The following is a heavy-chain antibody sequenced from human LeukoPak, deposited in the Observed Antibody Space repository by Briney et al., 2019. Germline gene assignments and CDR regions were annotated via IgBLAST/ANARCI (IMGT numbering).Heavy chain of an antibody. Sequence: SVKVSCNASGFTFTSSAVQWVRQARGQRLEWIGWIVVGSGNTNYAQKFQERVTITRDMSTSTAYMELSSLRSEDTAVYYCAAGYCSGGSCYPYYYYGMDVWGQGTTVTVSS. CDR1: GFTFTSSA. D-gene: IGHD2-15*01. V-gene: IGHV1-58*01. CDR2: IVVGSGNT. CDR3: AAGYCSGGSCYPYYYYGMDV. J-gene: IGHJ6*02.